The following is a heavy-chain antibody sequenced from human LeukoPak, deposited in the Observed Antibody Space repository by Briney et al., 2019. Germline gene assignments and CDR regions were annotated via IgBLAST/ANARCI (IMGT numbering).Heavy chain of an antibody. V-gene: IGHV3-11*01. J-gene: IGHJ4*02. CDR1: GFTFSDYY. D-gene: IGHD6-13*01. Sequence: GGSLRLSCAASGFTFSDYYMGWIRQAPGKGLEWVSYISSSGSTIYYADSVKGRFTISRDNAKNSLYLQMSSLRAEDTVVYYCARDRDSSSWSGGYWGQGTLVTVSS. CDR2: ISSSGSTI. CDR3: ARDRDSSSWSGGY.